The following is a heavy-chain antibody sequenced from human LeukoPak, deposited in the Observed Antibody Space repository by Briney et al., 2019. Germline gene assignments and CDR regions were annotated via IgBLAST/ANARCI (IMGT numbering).Heavy chain of an antibody. V-gene: IGHV3-21*01. J-gene: IGHJ4*02. CDR1: GFTFSSYS. CDR3: ARDNKASLVPNFDY. Sequence: GGSLRLSCAASGFTFSSYSMNWVRQAPGKGLEWVSSISSSSSYIYYADSVKGRFTISRDNAKNSLYLQMNSLRAEDTAVYYCARDNKASLVPNFDYWGQGTLVTVSS. D-gene: IGHD3-10*01. CDR2: ISSSSSYI.